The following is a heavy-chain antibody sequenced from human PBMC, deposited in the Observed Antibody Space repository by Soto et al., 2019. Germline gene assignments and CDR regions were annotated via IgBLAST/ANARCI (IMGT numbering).Heavy chain of an antibody. CDR2: IYYSGST. D-gene: IGHD3-10*01. Sequence: LSLTCTVSGGSISSGAYYWTWIRQHPGKGLEWIGYIYYSGSTYYNPSLKSRVTISVDTSKNQFSLKLSSVTAADTAVYYCARDKYYYGSGKDWVDVWGQGTTVTGAS. V-gene: IGHV4-31*03. CDR1: GGSISSGAYY. J-gene: IGHJ6*02. CDR3: ARDKYYYGSGKDWVDV.